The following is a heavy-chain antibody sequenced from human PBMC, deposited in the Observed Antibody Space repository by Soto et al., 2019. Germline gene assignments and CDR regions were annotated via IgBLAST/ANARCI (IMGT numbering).Heavy chain of an antibody. Sequence: EVQLVESGGGLVQPGGSLRLSCASSGFTFSSYEMNWVRQAPGKGLEWVSYISSSGSTIYYADSVKGRFTISRDNAKNSLYLQMDSVRDEDTAVYYCARDQEAGSFFPYYYGMDVWGQGTTVTVSS. D-gene: IGHD6-13*01. CDR1: GFTFSSYE. CDR2: ISSSGSTI. V-gene: IGHV3-48*03. J-gene: IGHJ6*02. CDR3: ARDQEAGSFFPYYYGMDV.